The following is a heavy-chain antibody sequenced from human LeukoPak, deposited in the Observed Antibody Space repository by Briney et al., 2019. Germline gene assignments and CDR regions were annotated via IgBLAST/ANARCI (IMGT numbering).Heavy chain of an antibody. CDR1: GGSFSGYY. J-gene: IGHJ5*02. CDR3: ARGLGYCSSTSCLVNWFDP. V-gene: IGHV4-34*01. Sequence: SETLSLTCAVYGGSFSGYYWSWIRQPPGRGLEWIGEINYSGSTNYNPSLKSRVTISVDTSKNQFSLKLSSVTAADTAVYYCARGLGYCSSTSCLVNWFDPWGQGTLVTVSS. CDR2: INYSGST. D-gene: IGHD2-2*01.